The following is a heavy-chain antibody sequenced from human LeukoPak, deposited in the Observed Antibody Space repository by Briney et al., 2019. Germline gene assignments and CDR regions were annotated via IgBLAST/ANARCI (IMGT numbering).Heavy chain of an antibody. D-gene: IGHD2-2*01. CDR2: INHSGST. CDR1: GGSFSGYY. Sequence: SETLSLTCAVYGGSFSGYYWSWIRQPPGKGLEWIGEINHSGSTNYNPSLKSRVTISVDTSKNQFSLKLSSVTAADTAVYYCARNGARYCSSTSCYGYWGQGTLATVSS. CDR3: ARNGARYCSSTSCYGY. J-gene: IGHJ4*02. V-gene: IGHV4-34*01.